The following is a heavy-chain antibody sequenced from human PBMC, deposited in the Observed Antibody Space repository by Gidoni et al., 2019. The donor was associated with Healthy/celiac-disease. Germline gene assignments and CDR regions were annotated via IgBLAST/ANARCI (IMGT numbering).Heavy chain of an antibody. CDR2: RKQDGSEK. V-gene: IGHV3-7*03. CDR3: ARDIYGDYDGNWFDP. J-gene: IGHJ5*02. Sequence: EVQLVESGGGLVQPGGSLRLSCAASGFPFSSYWMSWVRQAPGKGLEGLANRKQDGSEKYYVDSVKGRFTISRDNAKNSLYQQMNSLRAEDTAVYYCARDIYGDYDGNWFDPWGQGTLVTVSS. CDR1: GFPFSSYW. D-gene: IGHD4-17*01.